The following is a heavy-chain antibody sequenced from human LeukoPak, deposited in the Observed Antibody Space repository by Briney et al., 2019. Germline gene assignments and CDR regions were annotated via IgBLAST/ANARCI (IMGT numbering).Heavy chain of an antibody. CDR3: ARGYYDFWSGSDYYNYYMDV. J-gene: IGHJ6*03. CDR2: IYHSGRT. D-gene: IGHD3-3*01. Sequence: SETLSLTCTVSGAFITSYYWSWIRQPPGKGLEWIWYIYHSGRTYYNPSLKSRVTISIDRSKNQFSLKLSSVTAADTAVHYCARGYYDFWSGSDYYNYYMDVWGKGTTVTVSS. CDR1: GAFITSYY. V-gene: IGHV4-59*12.